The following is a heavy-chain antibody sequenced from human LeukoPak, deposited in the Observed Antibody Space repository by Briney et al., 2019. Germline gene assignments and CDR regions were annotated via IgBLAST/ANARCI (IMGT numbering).Heavy chain of an antibody. D-gene: IGHD3-22*01. CDR2: INPNSGGT. Sequence: ASVKVSCKASGYTFTGYYMHWVRQAPGQGLEWMGWINPNSGGTNYAQKFQGRVTMTRDTSISTAYMELSRLRSDDTAVYYCAKGGGYYYDSRDYYFDYWGQGTLVTVSS. V-gene: IGHV1-2*02. J-gene: IGHJ4*02. CDR1: GYTFTGYY. CDR3: AKGGGYYYDSRDYYFDY.